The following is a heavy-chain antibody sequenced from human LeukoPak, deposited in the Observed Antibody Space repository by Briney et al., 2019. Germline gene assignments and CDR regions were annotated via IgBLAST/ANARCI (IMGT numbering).Heavy chain of an antibody. J-gene: IGHJ6*02. CDR3: ARVALTGEKYGMDV. D-gene: IGHD7-27*01. Sequence: ASEKVSCKASGYTFTSYGISWVRQAPGQGLEWMGWISAYNGNTNYAQKLQGRVTMTTDTSTSTAYMELRSLRSDDTAVYYCARVALTGEKYGMDVWGQGTTVTVSS. CDR2: ISAYNGNT. CDR1: GYTFTSYG. V-gene: IGHV1-18*01.